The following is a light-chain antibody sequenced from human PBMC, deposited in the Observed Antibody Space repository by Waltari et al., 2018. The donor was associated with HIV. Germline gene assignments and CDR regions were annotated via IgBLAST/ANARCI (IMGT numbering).Light chain of an antibody. Sequence: EIVVTQLPAALSVSPGKRASLSCIVSQSVSANLAWYHQVAGQAPRLLISDSSNRATGVPDRFSGSGSGTHFTLSISSLQSEDSGVYYCQQYSDWPRAFGLGTKVEV. J-gene: IGKJ1*01. CDR2: DSS. CDR1: QSVSAN. CDR3: QQYSDWPRA. V-gene: IGKV3-15*01.